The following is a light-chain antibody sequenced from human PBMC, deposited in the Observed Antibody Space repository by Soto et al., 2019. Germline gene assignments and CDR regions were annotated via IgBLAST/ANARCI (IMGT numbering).Light chain of an antibody. Sequence: QSALTQPRSASGSPGQSITISYTGTSSDVGGYNYVSWYQQHPAKAPKLIIFDVSKRPSGVPNRFSGSKSGNTASLTISGLRAEDEADYYCCSYVGRNTYVFGTGTKLTVL. J-gene: IGLJ1*01. CDR1: SSDVGGYNY. V-gene: IGLV2-11*01. CDR3: CSYVGRNTYV. CDR2: DVS.